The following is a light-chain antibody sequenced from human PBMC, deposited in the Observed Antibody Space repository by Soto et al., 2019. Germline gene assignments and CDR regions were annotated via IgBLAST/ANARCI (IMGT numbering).Light chain of an antibody. CDR1: QSVSSW. J-gene: IGKJ1*01. Sequence: DIQMTQSPSTLSASVGDRVSISCRASQSVSSWLAWYQHKPGKAPKLLIYDASNLESGVPFRFSGSGSGTDFFLTIDSLQPEDFATYYCQQYNGYPWTVGQGTKVDIK. CDR2: DAS. CDR3: QQYNGYPWT. V-gene: IGKV1-5*01.